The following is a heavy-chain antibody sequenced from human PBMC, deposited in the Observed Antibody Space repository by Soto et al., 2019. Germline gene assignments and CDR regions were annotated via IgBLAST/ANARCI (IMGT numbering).Heavy chain of an antibody. J-gene: IGHJ4*02. Sequence: PSETLSLTCTVSGGSISSSSYYWGWIRQPPGKGLEWIGSIYYSGSTYYNLSLKSRVTISVDTSKNQFSLKLSSVTAADTAVYYCARGDSGYDPLDYWGQGTLVTVSS. CDR2: IYYSGST. CDR3: ARGDSGYDPLDY. CDR1: GGSISSSSYY. D-gene: IGHD5-12*01. V-gene: IGHV4-39*07.